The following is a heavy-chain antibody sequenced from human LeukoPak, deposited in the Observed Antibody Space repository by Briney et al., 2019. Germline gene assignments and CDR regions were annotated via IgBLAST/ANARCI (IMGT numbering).Heavy chain of an antibody. D-gene: IGHD4-23*01. J-gene: IGHJ3*02. V-gene: IGHV1-69*13. Sequence: SVKVSCKASGYTFTSYGISWVRQAPGQGLEWMGGIIPIFDTAKYAQKFQGRVTITADESTSKAYMELSSLRSEDTAVYYCARVIRSGLFGGIDIWGPGTMVTVSS. CDR1: GYTFTSYG. CDR2: IIPIFDTA. CDR3: ARVIRSGLFGGIDI.